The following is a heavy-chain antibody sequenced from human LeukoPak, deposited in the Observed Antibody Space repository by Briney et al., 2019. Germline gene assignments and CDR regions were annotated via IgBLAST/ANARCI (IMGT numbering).Heavy chain of an antibody. J-gene: IGHJ5*02. CDR1: GGSISSSSYS. D-gene: IGHD3-3*01. Sequence: SETLSLTCTVSGGSISSSSYSWGWIRQPPGKGLEWIGSIYYSGSTYYNPSLKSRVTISVDTSKNQFSLKLSSVTAADTAVYYCARVSGYDFWSGYYIYGSNWFDPWGQGTLVTVSS. V-gene: IGHV4-39*07. CDR3: ARVSGYDFWSGYYIYGSNWFDP. CDR2: IYYSGST.